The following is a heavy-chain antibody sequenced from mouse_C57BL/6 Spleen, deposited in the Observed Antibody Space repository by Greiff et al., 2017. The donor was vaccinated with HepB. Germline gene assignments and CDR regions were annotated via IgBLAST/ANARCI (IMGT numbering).Heavy chain of an antibody. CDR1: GYTFTDYY. D-gene: IGHD3-2*02. CDR3: ARWRASSGFAY. V-gene: IGHV1-19*01. J-gene: IGHJ3*01. Sequence: EVQLQQSGPVLVKPGASVKMSCKASGYTFTDYYMNWVKQSHGKSLEWIGVINPYNGGTSYNQKFKGKATLTVDKSSSTAYMELNSLTSEDSAVYYCARWRASSGFAYWGQRTLVTVSA. CDR2: INPYNGGT.